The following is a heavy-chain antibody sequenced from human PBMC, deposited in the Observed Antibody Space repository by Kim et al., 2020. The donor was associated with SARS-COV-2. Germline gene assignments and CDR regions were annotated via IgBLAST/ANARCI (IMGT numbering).Heavy chain of an antibody. CDR1: GFTFSSYG. Sequence: GGSLRLSCAASGFTFSSYGIHWVRQAPGKGLEWVAVIWYDGSNKYYADSVQGRFTISRDNSKNTVYLQMNNLGAEDTAVYYCARDRGGGIYNYFDYWGQGTLVTVSS. D-gene: IGHD3-10*01. J-gene: IGHJ4*02. CDR2: IWYDGSNK. V-gene: IGHV3-33*01. CDR3: ARDRGGGIYNYFDY.